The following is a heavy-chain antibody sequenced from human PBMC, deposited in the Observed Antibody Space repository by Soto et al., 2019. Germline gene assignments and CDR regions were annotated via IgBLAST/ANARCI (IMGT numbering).Heavy chain of an antibody. Sequence: EVQLVESGGGLVQPGGSLRLSCAASGFTFSSYWMSWVRQAPGKGLEWVANIKQDGSEKYYVDSVKGRFTISRDNAKNSLYLQMNSLRAEDTAVYYCARDRSGYPLTELDYWGQGTLVTVSS. D-gene: IGHD5-18*01. CDR1: GFTFSSYW. J-gene: IGHJ4*02. V-gene: IGHV3-7*01. CDR2: IKQDGSEK. CDR3: ARDRSGYPLTELDY.